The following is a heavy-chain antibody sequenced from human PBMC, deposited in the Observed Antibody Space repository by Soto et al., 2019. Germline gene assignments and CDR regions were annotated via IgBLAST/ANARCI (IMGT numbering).Heavy chain of an antibody. J-gene: IGHJ4*02. CDR1: GFTFNMYA. V-gene: IGHV3-23*01. CDR2: IISGSGAST. CDR3: AKGSTPYGYFLEY. D-gene: IGHD2-2*01. Sequence: EVQLLESGGGLVQPGGSLRVSCATSGFTFNMYAMTWVRQAPGKGLEWVSSIISGSGASTWYADSVKGRFTISSDNSENTLYLQMNSLGAEDTAVYYCAKGSTPYGYFLEYWGQGTLVTVSP.